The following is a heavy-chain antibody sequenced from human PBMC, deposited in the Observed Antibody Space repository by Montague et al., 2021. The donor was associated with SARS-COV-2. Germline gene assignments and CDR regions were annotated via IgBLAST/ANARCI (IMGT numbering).Heavy chain of an antibody. Sequence: SETLSLTCTVSGGSVRSAIYYWGWIRQPPEKGLEGIGRVDYTGRXSYXSSLIGSVSISVAKSQNQFSLKLNSATAADTAVYSCARHKRCGERELLGGMDVWGQGTTVIVSS. V-gene: IGHV4-39*01. CDR2: VDYTGRX. D-gene: IGHD1-26*01. CDR1: GGSVRSAIYY. CDR3: ARHKRCGERELLGGMDV. J-gene: IGHJ6*02.